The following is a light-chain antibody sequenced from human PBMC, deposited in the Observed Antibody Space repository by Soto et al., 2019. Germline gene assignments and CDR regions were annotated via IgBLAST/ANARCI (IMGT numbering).Light chain of an antibody. CDR1: SSDVGGYNY. V-gene: IGLV2-14*01. J-gene: IGLJ1*01. CDR3: SSYTSSSTRG. CDR2: DVS. Sequence: QSVLTQPASVSGSPGQSITISCTGTSSDVGGYNYVSWYQQHPGKAPKLMIYDVSNRPSGVSNRFSGSKSGNTASLTISGLQAEDEADYHCSSYTSSSTRGFGTGTKLTVL.